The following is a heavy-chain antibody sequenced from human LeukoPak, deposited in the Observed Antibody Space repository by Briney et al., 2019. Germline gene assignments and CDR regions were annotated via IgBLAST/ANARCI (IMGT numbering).Heavy chain of an antibody. Sequence: GASVKVSCKASGYTFTTYGISWVRQAPGQGLEWMGWISVYDDRTNTNYAQKLQNRVTLTIDTSTDTAYMELRSLREDDTAVYYCARDPPFPSGHWPNSLDYWDQGTLVTVSS. CDR1: GYTFTTYG. J-gene: IGHJ4*02. CDR2: ISVYDDRTNT. D-gene: IGHD6-25*01. CDR3: ARDPPFPSGHWPNSLDY. V-gene: IGHV1-18*01.